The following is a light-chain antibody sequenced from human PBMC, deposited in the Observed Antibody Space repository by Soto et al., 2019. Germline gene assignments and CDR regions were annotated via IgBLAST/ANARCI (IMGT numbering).Light chain of an antibody. CDR2: AAS. CDR3: QQTYRIPYT. CDR1: QSISVY. Sequence: DIQMTQSPSSLSVSIGDRVTITCRSSQSISVYINWYQKKSGTPPKLLMYAASNLQSGVPSRFYGRGSGTDFTLTISSLQPEDSASYYCQQTYRIPYTFGQGTKVEI. V-gene: IGKV1-39*01. J-gene: IGKJ2*01.